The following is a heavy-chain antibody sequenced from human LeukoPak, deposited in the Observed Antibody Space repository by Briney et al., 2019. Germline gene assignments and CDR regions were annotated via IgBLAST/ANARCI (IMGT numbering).Heavy chain of an antibody. Sequence: GGSLRLSCEVSGFTFNTYGMHWVRQAPGKGLEWVTLISNDGTYEDYADSVKGRFTISRDNSKNTLYLQMNSLGAEDTAVYYCAKDFSNSGFNYWGQGILVTVSS. V-gene: IGHV3-30*18. CDR2: ISNDGTYE. J-gene: IGHJ4*02. CDR1: GFTFNTYG. CDR3: AKDFSNSGFNY. D-gene: IGHD3-22*01.